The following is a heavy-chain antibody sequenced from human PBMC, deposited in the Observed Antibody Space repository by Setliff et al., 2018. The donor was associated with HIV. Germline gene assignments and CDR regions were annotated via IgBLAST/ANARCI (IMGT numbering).Heavy chain of an antibody. CDR3: AREITYDYVWGSFRQGAFDI. J-gene: IGHJ3*02. Sequence: SETLSLTCTVSGGSMTGYYWSWIRQPPGKGLEWIAYIHYSGFANYNPSLKSRVTISVDTSQNQFSLNLSSVTAADTAVYYCAREITYDYVWGSFRQGAFDIWGQGTLVTVSS. V-gene: IGHV4-59*01. CDR2: IHYSGFA. D-gene: IGHD3-16*01. CDR1: GGSMTGYY.